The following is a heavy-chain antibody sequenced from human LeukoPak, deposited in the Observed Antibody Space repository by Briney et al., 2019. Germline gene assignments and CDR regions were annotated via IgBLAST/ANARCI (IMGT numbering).Heavy chain of an antibody. Sequence: GGSLRLSCAASGFTLSSNYMSWVRQAPGKGLEWVSVIYSGGSTYYPDSVKGRLTISRDNSKNPRYLQMNSLRAEDTAVYYCAKEVRESAWFYFDYWGQGTLATVSS. V-gene: IGHV3-66*01. CDR2: IYSGGST. CDR1: GFTLSSNY. D-gene: IGHD3-10*01. CDR3: AKEVRESAWFYFDY. J-gene: IGHJ4*02.